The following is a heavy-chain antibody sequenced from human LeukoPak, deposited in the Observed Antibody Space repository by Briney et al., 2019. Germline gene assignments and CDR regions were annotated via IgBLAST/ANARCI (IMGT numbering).Heavy chain of an antibody. CDR2: IDPSDSYT. Sequence: GESLKISCQGSGYSFTSYWIGWVGQMPGKGLEWMGRIDPSDSYTNYSPSFQGHVTISVDKSISTAYLQWSSLKASDIAIYYCARLGYSSSWYLDYWGQGTLVTVSS. V-gene: IGHV5-10-1*01. CDR1: GYSFTSYW. D-gene: IGHD6-13*01. CDR3: ARLGYSSSWYLDY. J-gene: IGHJ4*02.